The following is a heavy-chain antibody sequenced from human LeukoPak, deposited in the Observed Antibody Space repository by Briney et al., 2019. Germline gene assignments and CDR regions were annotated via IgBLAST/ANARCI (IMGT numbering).Heavy chain of an antibody. V-gene: IGHV4-59*12. D-gene: IGHD3-22*01. CDR3: ARERLGDYYDSSGYPFDY. J-gene: IGHJ4*02. CDR1: GGSISSYY. CDR2: IYHSGST. Sequence: SETLSLTCTVSGGSISSYYWSWIRQPPGKGLEWIGYIYHSGSTYYNPSLKSRVTISVDRSKNQFSLKLSSVTAADTAVYYCARERLGDYYDSSGYPFDYWGQGTLVTVSS.